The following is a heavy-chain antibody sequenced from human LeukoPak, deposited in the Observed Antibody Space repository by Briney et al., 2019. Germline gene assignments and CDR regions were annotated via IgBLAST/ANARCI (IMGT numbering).Heavy chain of an antibody. V-gene: IGHV3-48*03. CDR1: GYTFSNHG. CDR2: INPDGSVK. CDR3: VTESKTCCHHFAY. Sequence: PGGSLRLSCAASGYTFSNHGMDWVRQAPGKGLEWLSYINPDGSVKKYADSVEGRFTISRDNAKTSLYLQLSSLRPEDTALYYCVTESKTCCHHFAYWGQGNLVTVSS. D-gene: IGHD2-2*01. J-gene: IGHJ4*02.